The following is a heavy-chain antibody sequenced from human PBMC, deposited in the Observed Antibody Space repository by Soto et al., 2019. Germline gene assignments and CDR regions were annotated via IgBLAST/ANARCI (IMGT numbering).Heavy chain of an antibody. V-gene: IGHV5-10-1*01. Sequence: GESLKISCQGSGYSFADYWVAWVRQMPGKGLEWVGKIDPSDSYSNYNPSFQGHVTISVDKSINTAYLQWSSLKASDTGIYYCARQDGWAVASRRNWFDPWGQGTLVTVSS. D-gene: IGHD3-16*01. J-gene: IGHJ5*02. CDR3: ARQDGWAVASRRNWFDP. CDR2: IDPSDSYS. CDR1: GYSFADYW.